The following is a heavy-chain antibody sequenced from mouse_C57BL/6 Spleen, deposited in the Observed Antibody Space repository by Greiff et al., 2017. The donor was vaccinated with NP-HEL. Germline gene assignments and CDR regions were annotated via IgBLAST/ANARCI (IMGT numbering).Heavy chain of an antibody. J-gene: IGHJ4*01. Sequence: QVQLQQSGAELVRPGPSVKLSCKASGYAFPNYLMEWVKQRPGQGLEWIGGINPGSGGTNYKEKFKGKATRTADKSSSTAYMQLSSLTSEDSAVYFCARSSYYAMDYWGQGTSVTVSS. V-gene: IGHV1-54*01. CDR1: GYAFPNYL. CDR2: INPGSGGT. CDR3: ARSSYYAMDY.